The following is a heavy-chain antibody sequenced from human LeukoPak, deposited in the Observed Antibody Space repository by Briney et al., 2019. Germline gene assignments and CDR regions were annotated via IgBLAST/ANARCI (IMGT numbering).Heavy chain of an antibody. V-gene: IGHV3-66*01. CDR1: GFTVSSNY. D-gene: IGHD5-12*01. CDR2: IYSDGSGGST. J-gene: IGHJ4*02. CDR3: ARGPSGYHNT. Sequence: GGSLRLSCAASGFTVSSNYMSWVRQAPGKGLEWVSVIYSDGSGGSTYYADSVKGRFTISRDNSKNTLYLQMNSLRAEDTAVYYCARGPSGYHNTGGQGTLVTVSS.